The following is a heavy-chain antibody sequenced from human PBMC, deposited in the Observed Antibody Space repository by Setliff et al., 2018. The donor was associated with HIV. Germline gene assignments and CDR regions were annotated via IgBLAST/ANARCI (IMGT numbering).Heavy chain of an antibody. CDR1: GGSISSYY. V-gene: IGHV4-59*08. D-gene: IGHD6-19*01. CDR3: ARHYPRSDDAFDI. CDR2: IYHSGST. Sequence: PSETLSLTCTVSGGSISSYYWSWIRPPPGKRLEWIGYIYHSGSTNYNPSLESRVTISVDTSKNQFSLRLSSVTAADTAVYYCARHYPRSDDAFDIWGQGTMVTVSS. J-gene: IGHJ3*02.